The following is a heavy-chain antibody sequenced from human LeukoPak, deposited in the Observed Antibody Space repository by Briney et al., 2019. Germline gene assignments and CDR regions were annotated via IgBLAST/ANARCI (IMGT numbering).Heavy chain of an antibody. Sequence: ASVTVSFKSSVYKLNSYGISWVRQAPGQGLQWMGWIGPFNDHTNYAQNFQGRVTMTTDTSTSTAYMELKSLTSHDTAIYYCARAIGYDRLTAFDSWGQGTLVTVSS. CDR2: IGPFNDHT. CDR1: VYKLNSYG. J-gene: IGHJ4*02. D-gene: IGHD3-9*01. CDR3: ARAIGYDRLTAFDS. V-gene: IGHV1-18*01.